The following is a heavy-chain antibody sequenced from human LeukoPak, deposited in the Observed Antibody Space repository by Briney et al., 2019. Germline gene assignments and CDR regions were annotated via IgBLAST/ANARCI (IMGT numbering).Heavy chain of an antibody. J-gene: IGHJ5*02. CDR3: ARWWGFDP. CDR1: GGSISSTSYY. CDR2: IYYSGST. V-gene: IGHV4-39*07. D-gene: IGHD2-15*01. Sequence: PSETLSLTCTVSGGSISSTSYYWGWIRQPPGKGLEWSGSIYYSGSTYDNPSLKSRVTKSVDTSRNRFSLKLSPVTAADTAVYFCARWWGFDPWGKGTLVTVSS.